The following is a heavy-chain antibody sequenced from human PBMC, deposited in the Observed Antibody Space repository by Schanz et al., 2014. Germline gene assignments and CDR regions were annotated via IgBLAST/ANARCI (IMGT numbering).Heavy chain of an antibody. CDR1: GFIFNDYY. CDR2: ISRDGTTS. D-gene: IGHD3-3*01. J-gene: IGHJ4*02. V-gene: IGHV3-11*04. CDR3: ARPIYDLWSGSFDY. Sequence: QVQLVESGGGLVKPGGSLRLSCAASGFIFNDYYMNWIRQAPGKGLEWLSYISRDGTTSYYADSVKGRFTISRDSAKNSLYLQMNSLRAEDTAVYYCARPIYDLWSGSFDYWGQGTLVTVSS.